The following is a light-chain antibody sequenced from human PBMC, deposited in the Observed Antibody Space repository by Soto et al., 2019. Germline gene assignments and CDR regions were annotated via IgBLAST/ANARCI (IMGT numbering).Light chain of an antibody. J-gene: IGLJ2*01. CDR1: NIGGKS. Sequence: SYGLTQPPSVSLAPGQTARLTCVGDNIGGKSVHWYQQKPGQAPVLVVYDDSDRPSGIPQRFSGSNSGNTATLTVSWVEAGDEADYYCQVWDATSDHVVFGGGTKVTVL. V-gene: IGLV3-21*02. CDR2: DDS. CDR3: QVWDATSDHVV.